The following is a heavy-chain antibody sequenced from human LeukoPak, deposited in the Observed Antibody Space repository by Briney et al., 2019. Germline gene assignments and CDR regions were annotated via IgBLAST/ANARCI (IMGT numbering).Heavy chain of an antibody. D-gene: IGHD2-21*02. Sequence: GRSLRLSCAASGFTFSTFAMNWVRQAPGKGLEWVSSISGGGRSIYYVDSVKGRFTISRDNTKNSLYLQMNSLRAEDTAVYYCARDYFYCGGDCFVDYGGRGTLVTVSS. V-gene: IGHV3-21*01. J-gene: IGHJ4*02. CDR1: GFTFSTFA. CDR3: ARDYFYCGGDCFVDY. CDR2: ISGGGRSI.